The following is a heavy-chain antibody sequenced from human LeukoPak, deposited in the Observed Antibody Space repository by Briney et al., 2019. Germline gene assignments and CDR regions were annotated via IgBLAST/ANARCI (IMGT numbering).Heavy chain of an antibody. V-gene: IGHV4-39*07. CDR2: INHSGST. CDR1: GGSMSSGGYY. CDR3: ARVAKRYFDWLLYAYFDY. D-gene: IGHD3-9*01. Sequence: PSETLSLTCTVSGGSMSSGGYYWSWIRQPPGKGLEWIGEINHSGSTNYNPSLKSRVTISVDTSKNQFSLKLSSVTAADTAVYYCARVAKRYFDWLLYAYFDYWGQGTLVTVSS. J-gene: IGHJ4*02.